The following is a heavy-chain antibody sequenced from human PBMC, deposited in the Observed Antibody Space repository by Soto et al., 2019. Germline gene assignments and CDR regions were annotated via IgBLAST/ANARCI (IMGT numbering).Heavy chain of an antibody. CDR2: INHSGST. D-gene: IGHD3-10*01. CDR1: GGSFSCYY. CDR3: ARGRTSGEMDV. Sequence: SETLSLTCAVYGGSFSCYYWSWIRQPPGKGLEWIGEINHSGSTNYNPSLKSRVTISVDTSKNQFSLKLSPVTAADTAVYYCARGRTSGEMDVWGQGTTVTVSS. V-gene: IGHV4-34*01. J-gene: IGHJ6*02.